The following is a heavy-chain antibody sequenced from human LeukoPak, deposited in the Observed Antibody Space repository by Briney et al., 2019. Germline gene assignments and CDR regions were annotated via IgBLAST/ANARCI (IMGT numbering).Heavy chain of an antibody. J-gene: IGHJ3*02. CDR3: ARARDYGSGKANAFDI. CDR1: GFTFSSYW. Sequence: PGGSLRLSCAASGFTFSSYWMSWVRQAPGKGLEWVANIIRDGSEKCSVDSVKGRFAISRDNAENSLYLQMNSLRAEDTAVYYCARARDYGSGKANAFDIWGQGTMVTVSS. CDR2: IIRDGSEK. V-gene: IGHV3-7*05. D-gene: IGHD3-10*01.